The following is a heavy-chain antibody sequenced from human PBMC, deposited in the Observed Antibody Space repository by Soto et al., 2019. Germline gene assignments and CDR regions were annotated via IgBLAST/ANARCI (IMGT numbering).Heavy chain of an antibody. D-gene: IGHD2-8*02. CDR1: GGSISGSY. V-gene: IGHV4-59*01. Sequence: SETLSLTCSVSGGSISGSYWSWIRQSPGKGLEWLGYVYYTGSTNYSPSLRSRVSISVDTSKNEFSLRLSSVTAADTAVYFCARSVAGPGANIDYWGQGPQVTVS. CDR3: ARSVAGPGANIDY. CDR2: VYYTGST. J-gene: IGHJ4*02.